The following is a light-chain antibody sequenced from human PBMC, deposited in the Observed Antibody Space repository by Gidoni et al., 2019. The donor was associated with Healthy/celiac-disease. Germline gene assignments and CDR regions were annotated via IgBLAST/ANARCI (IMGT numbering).Light chain of an antibody. CDR2: DAS. Sequence: DIQITQSASSLSASVGDRVTITCQASQDISNYLNWYQQKPGKAPKLLIYDASNLETGVPSRFSGSGSGTDFTFTISSLQPEDIATYYCQQYDNLLVTFGPGTKVDIK. J-gene: IGKJ3*01. V-gene: IGKV1-33*01. CDR3: QQYDNLLVT. CDR1: QDISNY.